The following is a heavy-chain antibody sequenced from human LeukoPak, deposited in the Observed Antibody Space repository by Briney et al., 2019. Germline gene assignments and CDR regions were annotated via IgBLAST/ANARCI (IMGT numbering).Heavy chain of an antibody. D-gene: IGHD5-12*01. J-gene: IGHJ4*02. CDR2: IIGSSGDT. V-gene: IGHV3-23*01. CDR3: AKGAYDYIEMGYFDS. Sequence: GGSLRLSCAASGITFSNFAMSWVRQAPGKGLEWGSLIIGSSGDTFYADSVKGRFTISRDNSKNRLYLQMNSLRAEDTALYYCAKGAYDYIEMGYFDSWGQGTLVTVSS. CDR1: GITFSNFA.